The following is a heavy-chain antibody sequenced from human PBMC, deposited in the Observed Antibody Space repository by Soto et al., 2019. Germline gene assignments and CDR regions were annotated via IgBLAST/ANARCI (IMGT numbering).Heavy chain of an antibody. CDR2: ITDTGGDA. CDR3: ARGSTDSYPGSRIFDF. Sequence: RRLSCVASGLTFGSRAMTWVRQAPGEGLQWVSTITDTGGDAKYADSVRGRFVISRDNSKKTLYLQMTSLTAEDSAMYYCARGSTDSYPGSRIFDFWGRGTLVTVSS. V-gene: IGHV3-23*01. J-gene: IGHJ4*02. CDR1: GLTFGSRA. D-gene: IGHD3-10*01.